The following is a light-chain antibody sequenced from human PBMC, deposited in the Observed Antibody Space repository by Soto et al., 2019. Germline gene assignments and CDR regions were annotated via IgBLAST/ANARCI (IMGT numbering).Light chain of an antibody. J-gene: IGLJ2*01. CDR1: SSDIGAYNY. Sequence: QSALTQPPSAAGSPGQSVAISCTGTSSDIGAYNYVSWYQQHPGKAPKLMIYEVTKRPSGVPNRFSGSKSGNTACLTVSGLQAEEEADYYCSSYAGTNSVIFGGGTKLTVL. CDR2: EVT. CDR3: SSYAGTNSVI. V-gene: IGLV2-8*01.